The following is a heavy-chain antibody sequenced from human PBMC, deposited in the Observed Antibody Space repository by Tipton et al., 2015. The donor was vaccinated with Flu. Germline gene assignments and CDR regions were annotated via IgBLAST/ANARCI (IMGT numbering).Heavy chain of an antibody. D-gene: IGHD6-13*01. CDR1: GGSFSGYY. CDR3: ARVGSAAAGTN. Sequence: TLSLTCAVYGGSFSGYYWSWIRQPPGKGLEWIGEINHSGGTNYSPSLKSRVTISVDTSKNQFSLKLSSVTAADTAVYYCARVGSAAAGTNWGQGTLVTVSS. V-gene: IGHV4-34*01. J-gene: IGHJ4*02. CDR2: INHSGGT.